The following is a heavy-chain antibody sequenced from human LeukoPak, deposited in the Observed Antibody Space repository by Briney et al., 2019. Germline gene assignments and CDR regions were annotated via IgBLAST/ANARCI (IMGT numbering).Heavy chain of an antibody. J-gene: IGHJ4*02. Sequence: ASVKVSCKASGYTFTSYGISWVRQAPGQGLEWMGWISAYNGNTNYAQKLQGRVTMTTDTSTSTAYMEQRSLRSDDTAVYYCARDKSRSSWSTSPVDYWGQGTLVTVSS. CDR2: ISAYNGNT. D-gene: IGHD6-6*01. V-gene: IGHV1-18*04. CDR3: ARDKSRSSWSTSPVDY. CDR1: GYTFTSYG.